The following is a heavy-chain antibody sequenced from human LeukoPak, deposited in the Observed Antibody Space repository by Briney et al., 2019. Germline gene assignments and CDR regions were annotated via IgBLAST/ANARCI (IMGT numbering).Heavy chain of an antibody. D-gene: IGHD3-22*01. V-gene: IGHV1-2*02. Sequence: ASVKVSCKVSGYTLTELSMHWVRQALGQGLEWMGWINPNSGGTMYAQKFQGRVTMTRDTSISTAYMELNRLRSDDTAVFYCARDFYYDTKGAFDIWGQGTMVSVSS. CDR3: ARDFYYDTKGAFDI. CDR1: GYTLTELS. J-gene: IGHJ3*02. CDR2: INPNSGGT.